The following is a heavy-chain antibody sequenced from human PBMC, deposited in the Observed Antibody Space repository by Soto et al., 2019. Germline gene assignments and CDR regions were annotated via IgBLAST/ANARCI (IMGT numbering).Heavy chain of an antibody. CDR3: ATESGSTYGYFDY. J-gene: IGHJ4*02. D-gene: IGHD5-18*01. Sequence: SETLSLTCTVSGGSVSSGYNYWIWIRQSPGKGLEWIGYISGSGSTGYNPSLKNRLTMSVDRSKNQFTLRLTSVTAADTAVYFCATESGSTYGYFDYWGQGTQVTVLL. CDR1: GGSVSSGYNY. V-gene: IGHV4-30-4*01. CDR2: ISGSGST.